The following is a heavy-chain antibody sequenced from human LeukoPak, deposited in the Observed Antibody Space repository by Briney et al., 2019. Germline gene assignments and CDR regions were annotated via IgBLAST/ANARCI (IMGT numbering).Heavy chain of an antibody. CDR3: AKDARCSSTSCYNDY. J-gene: IGHJ4*02. CDR2: ISSGSTI. D-gene: IGHD2-2*02. V-gene: IGHV3-48*01. Sequence: GGSLRLSCAASGFTFSRNSMNWVRQAPGKGLEWVAYISSGSTIYYADSVKGRFTISRDNSKNTLYLQMNSLRAEDTAVYYCAKDARCSSTSCYNDYWGQGTLVTVSS. CDR1: GFTFSRNS.